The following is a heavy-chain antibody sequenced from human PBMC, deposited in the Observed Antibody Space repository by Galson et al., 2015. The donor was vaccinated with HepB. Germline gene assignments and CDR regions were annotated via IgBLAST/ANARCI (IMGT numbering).Heavy chain of an antibody. CDR3: AKRVSGSYYGFGY. D-gene: IGHD1-26*01. CDR1: GFTFSSYA. Sequence: SLRLSCAASGFTFSSYAMSWVRQAPGKGLEWVSAISGSGGSTYYADSVKGRFTISRDNSKNTLYLQMNSLRAEDTAVYYCAKRVSGSYYGFGYWGQGTLVTVSS. V-gene: IGHV3-23*01. J-gene: IGHJ4*02. CDR2: ISGSGGST.